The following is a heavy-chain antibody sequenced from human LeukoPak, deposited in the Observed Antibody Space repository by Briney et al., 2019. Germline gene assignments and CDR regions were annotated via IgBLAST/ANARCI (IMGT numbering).Heavy chain of an antibody. V-gene: IGHV3-15*01. D-gene: IGHD6-13*01. Sequence: SGGSLRLSCAASGFTFTNAWMRWVRQAPGKGLEWVGRIRRKTGGGTTDYAAPVKGRITISRDDSKNTLYLQMNSLKTEDTAVYYCTTVSEAGHHDYWGQGTLVTVSS. CDR1: GFTFTNAW. CDR3: TTVSEAGHHDY. J-gene: IGHJ4*02. CDR2: IRRKTGGGTT.